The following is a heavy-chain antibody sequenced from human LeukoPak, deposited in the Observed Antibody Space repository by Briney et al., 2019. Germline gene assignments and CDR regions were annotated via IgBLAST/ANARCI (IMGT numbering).Heavy chain of an antibody. CDR2: IYYGGST. J-gene: IGHJ6*03. D-gene: IGHD3-10*01. CDR3: AREPSSYYYYMDV. Sequence: SETLSLTCTVSGGSISSGGYYWSWIRQHPGKGLECIGYIYYGGSTYYNPSLKSRVTISVDTSKNQFSLKLSSVTAADTAVYYCAREPSSYYYYMDVWGKGTTVTVSS. V-gene: IGHV4-31*03. CDR1: GGSISSGGYY.